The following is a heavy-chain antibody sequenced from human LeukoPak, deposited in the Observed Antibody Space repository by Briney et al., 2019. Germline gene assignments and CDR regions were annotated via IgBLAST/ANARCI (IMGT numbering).Heavy chain of an antibody. CDR3: ARSPESGGNVFDI. Sequence: PGGSLRLSCVASGFTFSDHYIDWVRQAPGKGLEWVGPMRNKANSYTTENAASVKGRLTLSRDDSKRLVFLQLNSLKIEDTAVYYCARSPESGGNVFDIWGQGTMVTVSS. CDR1: GFTFSDHY. J-gene: IGHJ3*02. D-gene: IGHD3-16*01. CDR2: MRNKANSYTT. V-gene: IGHV3-72*01.